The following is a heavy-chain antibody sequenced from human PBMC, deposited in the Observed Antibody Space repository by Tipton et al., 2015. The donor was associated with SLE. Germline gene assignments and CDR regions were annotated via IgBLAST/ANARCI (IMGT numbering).Heavy chain of an antibody. CDR1: GFTFSNFA. CDR2: IYAGGTA. CDR3: AREGAVTGWLDP. V-gene: IGHV3-23*03. Sequence: SLRLSCAASGFTFSNFAISWVRQAPGKGLEWVSAIYAGGTAYYMDSVKGRFTVSRDNSMNTLYLQMNSLRPEDTAVYYCAREGAVTGWLDPWGQGTLVTASS. J-gene: IGHJ5*02. D-gene: IGHD6-19*01.